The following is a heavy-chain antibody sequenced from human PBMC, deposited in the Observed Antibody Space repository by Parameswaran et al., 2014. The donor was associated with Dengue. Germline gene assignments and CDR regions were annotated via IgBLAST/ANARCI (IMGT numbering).Heavy chain of an antibody. Sequence: VRQAPGKGLEWIGYIYHSGSTYYNPSLKSRVTISVDRSKNQFSLKLSSVTAADTAVYYCASYDSSGYYLAFDIWGQGTMVTVSS. CDR2: IYHSGST. CDR3: ASYDSSGYYLAFDI. V-gene: IGHV4-30-2*01. D-gene: IGHD3-22*01. J-gene: IGHJ3*02.